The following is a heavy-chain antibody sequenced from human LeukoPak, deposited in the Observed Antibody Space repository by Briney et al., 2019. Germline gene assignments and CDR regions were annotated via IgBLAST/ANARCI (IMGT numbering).Heavy chain of an antibody. CDR3: AKELRGANDAFDI. Sequence: GRSLRLSCAASGFTFDDYAMHWVRQAPGKGLEWVSGISWNSGSIGYADSVKGRFTISRDNAKNSLYLQMNSLRAEDTALYYCAKELRGANDAFDIWGQGTMVTVSS. J-gene: IGHJ3*02. D-gene: IGHD1-26*01. CDR2: ISWNSGSI. CDR1: GFTFDDYA. V-gene: IGHV3-9*01.